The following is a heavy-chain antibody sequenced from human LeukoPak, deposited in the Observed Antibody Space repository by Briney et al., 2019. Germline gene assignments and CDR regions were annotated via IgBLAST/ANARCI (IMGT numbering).Heavy chain of an antibody. CDR3: ARFINYGSGSDWFDP. D-gene: IGHD3-10*01. CDR2: IYYSGST. V-gene: IGHV4-39*07. CDR1: GGSISSSSYY. Sequence: PSETLSLTCTVSGGSISSSSYYWGWIRQPPGKGLEWIGSIYYSGSTYYNPSLKSRVTISVDTSKNQFSLKLSSVTAADTAVYYCARFINYGSGSDWFDPWGQGTLVTVSS. J-gene: IGHJ5*02.